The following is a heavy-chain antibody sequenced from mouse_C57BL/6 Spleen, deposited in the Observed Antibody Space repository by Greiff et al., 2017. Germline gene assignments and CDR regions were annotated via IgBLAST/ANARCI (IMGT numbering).Heavy chain of an antibody. V-gene: IGHV1-74*01. J-gene: IGHJ4*01. CDR3: AIAEIYDGYYDAMDY. Sequence: QVQLQQPGAELVKPGASVKVSCKASGYTFTSYWMHWVKQRPGQGLEWIGRIHPSDSDTNYNQKFKGKATLTVDKSSSTAYMQLSSLTSEDSAVYYCAIAEIYDGYYDAMDYWGQGTSVTVSS. CDR2: IHPSDSDT. D-gene: IGHD2-3*01. CDR1: GYTFTSYW.